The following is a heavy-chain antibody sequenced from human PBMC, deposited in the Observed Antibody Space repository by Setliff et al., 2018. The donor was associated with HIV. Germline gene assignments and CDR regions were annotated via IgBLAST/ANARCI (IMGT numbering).Heavy chain of an antibody. CDR1: GGTFSSYA. V-gene: IGHV1-18*01. Sequence: ASVKVSCKASGGTFSSYAISWVRQAPGQGLGWMGWISGYNGDTNYAQKVQGRVTMTIDTPTTTAYMELRRLRSDDTAVYYCARLHGDFYFDLWGQGTLVTVSS. CDR2: ISGYNGDT. J-gene: IGHJ4*02. D-gene: IGHD4-17*01. CDR3: ARLHGDFYFDL.